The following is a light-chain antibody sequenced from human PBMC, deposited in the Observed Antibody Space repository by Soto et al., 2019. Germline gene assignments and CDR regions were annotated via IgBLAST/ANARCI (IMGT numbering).Light chain of an antibody. CDR2: LGS. CDR1: QSLLHSNGYNY. CDR3: MQSLQLPRT. J-gene: IGKJ3*01. Sequence: DPVMTQSPLSLPVTPGEPASLSCRSSQSLLHSNGYNYLDWYLQKPGQSPQLLIYLGSNRASGVPDRFSGSGSGTDFTLKISRVEAEDVGVYYCMQSLQLPRTFGPGTKVDIK. V-gene: IGKV2-28*01.